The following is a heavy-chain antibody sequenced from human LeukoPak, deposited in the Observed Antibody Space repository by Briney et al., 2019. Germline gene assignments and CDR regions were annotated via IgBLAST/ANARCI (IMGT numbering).Heavy chain of an antibody. CDR3: ARVVKVPEGAWFDP. J-gene: IGHJ5*02. V-gene: IGHV3-13*01. CDR1: GFTFSSYD. D-gene: IGHD1-1*01. CDR2: IGTAGDT. Sequence: PGGSLRLSCAASGFTFSSYDMHWVCQATGKGLEWVSAIGTAGDTYYPGSVKGRFTISRENAKNSLYLQMNSLRAGDTAVYYCARVVKVPEGAWFDPWGQGTLVTVSS.